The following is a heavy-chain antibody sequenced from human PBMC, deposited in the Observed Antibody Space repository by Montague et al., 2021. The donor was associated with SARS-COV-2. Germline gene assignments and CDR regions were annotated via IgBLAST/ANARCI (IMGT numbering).Heavy chain of an antibody. J-gene: IGHJ4*02. V-gene: IGHV2-70*01. Sequence: PALVKPTQTLTLTCTFSGFSRSTSGMCVSWIRQPPGKALEWLALIDWDDEKYYSTSLKTRLTISKDTSKNQVVLTMTNMDPVDTATYYCARIRDYDILTGSYSGFDYWGQGTLVTVSS. D-gene: IGHD3-9*01. CDR2: IDWDDEK. CDR3: ARIRDYDILTGSYSGFDY. CDR1: GFSRSTSGMC.